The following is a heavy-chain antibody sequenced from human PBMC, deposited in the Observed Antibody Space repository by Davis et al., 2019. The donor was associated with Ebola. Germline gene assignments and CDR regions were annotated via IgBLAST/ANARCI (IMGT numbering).Heavy chain of an antibody. V-gene: IGHV3-48*02. J-gene: IGHJ6*02. Sequence: SVKGRFTISRDNAKNSLCLQMDSLRDEDTAMDYCARGYSYGNYYYYGLDVWGQGTTVTVSS. CDR3: ARGYSYGNYYYYGLDV. D-gene: IGHD5-18*01.